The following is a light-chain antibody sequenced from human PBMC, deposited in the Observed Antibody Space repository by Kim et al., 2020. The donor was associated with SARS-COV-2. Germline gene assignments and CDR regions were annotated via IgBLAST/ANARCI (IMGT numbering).Light chain of an antibody. J-gene: IGLJ1*01. CDR3: SSYTSSSTLYV. Sequence: SITITCTGTSSDVGGYNYVSWYQQHTGKAHKLMIYDVSNRPSGVSNRFSGSKSGNTASLTISGLQAEDEADYYCSSYTSSSTLYVFGTGTKVTVL. V-gene: IGLV2-14*03. CDR1: SSDVGGYNY. CDR2: DVS.